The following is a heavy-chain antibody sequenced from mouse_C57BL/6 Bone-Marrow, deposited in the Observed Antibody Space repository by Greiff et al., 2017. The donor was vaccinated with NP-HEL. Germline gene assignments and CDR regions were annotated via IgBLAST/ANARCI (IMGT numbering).Heavy chain of an antibody. Sequence: VQLQQSGAELVRPGASVKLSCTASGFNIKDDYMHWVKQRPEQGLEWIGWIDPENGDTEYASKFQGKATITADTSSNTAYLQLSSLTSEDTAVYYCTTGLLYYYGSSYFDYWGRGTTLTVSS. J-gene: IGHJ2*01. CDR3: TTGLLYYYGSSYFDY. D-gene: IGHD1-1*01. CDR2: IDPENGDT. V-gene: IGHV14-4*01. CDR1: GFNIKDDY.